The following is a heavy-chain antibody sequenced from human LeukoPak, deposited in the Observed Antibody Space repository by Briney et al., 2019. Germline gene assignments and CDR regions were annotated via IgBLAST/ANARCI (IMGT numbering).Heavy chain of an antibody. D-gene: IGHD3-10*01. Sequence: SETLSLTCTVSGGSISSGSYYGGWIRQPPGKGLEWIGSFYYSGSTYYNPSLKSRVTILVDTSKSQVSLKVSSVTAADTAVYYCARSGTYQHSSSYDYWGQGTLITVSS. CDR1: GGSISSGSYY. V-gene: IGHV4-39*07. CDR2: FYYSGST. J-gene: IGHJ4*02. CDR3: ARSGTYQHSSSYDY.